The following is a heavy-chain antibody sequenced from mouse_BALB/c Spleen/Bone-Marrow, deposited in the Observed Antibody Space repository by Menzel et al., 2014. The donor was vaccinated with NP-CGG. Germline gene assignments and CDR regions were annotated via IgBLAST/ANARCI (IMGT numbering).Heavy chain of an antibody. CDR3: GAHYHGYDYAMDY. J-gene: IGHJ4*01. CDR1: GYSFTGYT. CDR2: INPYNGGT. D-gene: IGHD1-2*01. Sequence: DVKLVESGPELVKPGASMKISCKASGYSFTGYTMNWVKQSHGKNLEWIGLINPYNGGTSYNQKFKGKATLTVDKSSSTAYMELLSLTSEDSAVYYCGAHYHGYDYAMDYWGQGTSVTVSS. V-gene: IGHV1-18*01.